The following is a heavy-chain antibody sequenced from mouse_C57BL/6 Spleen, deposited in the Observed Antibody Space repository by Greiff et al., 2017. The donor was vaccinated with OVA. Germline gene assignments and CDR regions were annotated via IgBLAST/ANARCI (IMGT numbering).Heavy chain of an antibody. D-gene: IGHD4-1*01. CDR3: TLGFDY. Sequence: EVKVVESGAELVRPGASVKLSCTASGFNIKDDYMHWVKQRPEQGLEWIGWIDPENGDTEYASKFQGKATITADTSSNTAYLQLSSLTSEDTAVYYCTLGFDYWGQGTTLTVSS. CDR1: GFNIKDDY. J-gene: IGHJ2*01. V-gene: IGHV14-4*01. CDR2: IDPENGDT.